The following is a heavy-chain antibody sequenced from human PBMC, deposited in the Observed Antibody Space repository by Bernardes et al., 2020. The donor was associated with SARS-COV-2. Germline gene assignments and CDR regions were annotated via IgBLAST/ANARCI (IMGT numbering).Heavy chain of an antibody. J-gene: IGHJ6*02. CDR3: AGSACGIDCYIGGLRSCDYGMDV. D-gene: IGHD2-21*02. CDR2: IYSSGGS. Sequence: SETLPLTCTFSGGSISSSNNYWGWIRPPPGKGREWIGSIYSSGGSSHNSSLKSRVRESVDPSKNQFSRRLSFVTAADTAVYYCAGSACGIDCYIGGLRSCDYGMDVWGQGTTVTVSS. CDR1: GGSISSSNNY. V-gene: IGHV4-39*01.